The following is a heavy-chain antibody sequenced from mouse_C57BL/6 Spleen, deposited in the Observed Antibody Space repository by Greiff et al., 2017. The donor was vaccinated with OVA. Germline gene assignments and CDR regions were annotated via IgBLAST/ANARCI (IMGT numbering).Heavy chain of an antibody. Sequence: EVQVVESGGGLVKPGGSLKLSCAASGFTFSDYGMHWVRQAPETGLEWVAYISSGSSTIYYADTVKGRFTISRDNAKNTLFLQMTSLRSEDTAMDYCARGDVDYAMDYWGQGTSVTVSS. CDR1: GFTFSDYG. J-gene: IGHJ4*01. V-gene: IGHV5-17*01. CDR2: ISSGSSTI. CDR3: ARGDVDYAMDY.